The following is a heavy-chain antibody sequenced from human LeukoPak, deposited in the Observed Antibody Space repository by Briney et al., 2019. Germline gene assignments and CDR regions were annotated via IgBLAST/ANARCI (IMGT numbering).Heavy chain of an antibody. V-gene: IGHV3-23*01. D-gene: IGHD3-3*01. CDR3: AKDLLRFLEWFDY. CDR2: ISGSGGST. Sequence: GGSLRLSCTASGFTFSSYAMSWVRQAPGKGLEWVSAISGSGGSTYYADSVKGRFTISRDNSKNTLYLQMNSLRAEDTAVYYCAKDLLRFLEWFDYWGQGTLVTVSS. J-gene: IGHJ5*01. CDR1: GFTFSSYA.